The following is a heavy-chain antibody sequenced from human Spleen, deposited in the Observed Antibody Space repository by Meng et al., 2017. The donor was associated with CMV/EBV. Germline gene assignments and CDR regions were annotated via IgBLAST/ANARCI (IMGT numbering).Heavy chain of an antibody. Sequence: GESLKISCATSGFTFSNYGMHWVRQAPGKGLEWVAFIQYDGNSKYYADSVKGRFTIPRDSSKNMLSLQMNSLRLEDTAVYYCAKDPQEQLERGGWYFDLWGRGTLVTVSS. J-gene: IGHJ2*01. CDR2: IQYDGNSK. CDR1: GFTFSNYG. V-gene: IGHV3-30*02. D-gene: IGHD1-1*01. CDR3: AKDPQEQLERGGWYFDL.